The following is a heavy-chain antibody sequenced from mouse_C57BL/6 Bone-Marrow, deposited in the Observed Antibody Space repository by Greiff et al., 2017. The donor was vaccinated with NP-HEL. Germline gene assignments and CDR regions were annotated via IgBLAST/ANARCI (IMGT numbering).Heavy chain of an antibody. Sequence: QVQLKESGPELVKPGASVKISCKASGYAFSSSWMNWVKQRPGKGLEWIGRIYPGDGDTNYNGKFKGKATLTADNTSSTAYMQLSSLTSEDSAVYFCARSGYYYGSSFYWYFDVWGTGTTVTVSS. CDR3: ARSGYYYGSSFYWYFDV. D-gene: IGHD1-1*01. V-gene: IGHV1-82*01. CDR1: GYAFSSSW. CDR2: IYPGDGDT. J-gene: IGHJ1*03.